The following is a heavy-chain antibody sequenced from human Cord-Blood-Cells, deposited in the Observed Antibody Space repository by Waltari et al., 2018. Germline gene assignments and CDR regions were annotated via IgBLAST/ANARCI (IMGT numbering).Heavy chain of an antibody. CDR1: GFTVSSNY. V-gene: IGHV3-53*01. J-gene: IGHJ3*02. CDR2: IYSGGST. D-gene: IGHD3-16*01. Sequence: EVQLVESGGGLIQPGGSLRLSCAASGFTVSSNYMSWVRQAPGKGLEWVSVIYSGGSTYYADSVKGRFTISRDNSKNTLYLQMNSLRAEDTAVYYCASLGVYGSDAFDIWGQGTMVTVSS. CDR3: ASLGVYGSDAFDI.